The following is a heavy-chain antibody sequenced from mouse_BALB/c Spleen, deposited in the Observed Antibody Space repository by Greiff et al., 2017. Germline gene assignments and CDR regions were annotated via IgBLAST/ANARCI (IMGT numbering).Heavy chain of an antibody. J-gene: IGHJ3*01. CDR1: GFTFNTYA. CDR3: VRQGGNDFAY. Sequence: EVKLMESGGGLVQPKGSLKLSCAASGFTFNTYAMNWVRQAPGKGLEWVARIRSKSNNYATYYADSVKDRFTISRDDSQSMLYLQMNNLKTEDTAMYYCVRQGGNDFAYWGQGTLVTVSA. CDR2: IRSKSNNYAT. D-gene: IGHD1-1*02. V-gene: IGHV10-1*02.